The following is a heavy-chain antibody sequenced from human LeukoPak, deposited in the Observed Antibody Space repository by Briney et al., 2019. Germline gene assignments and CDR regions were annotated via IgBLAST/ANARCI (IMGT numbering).Heavy chain of an antibody. Sequence: PSETLSLTCTVSGGSISSYYWSWIRQPAGKGLEWIGRIYTSGSTNYNPSLKSRVTMSVDTSKNQFSLKLSSVTAADTAVYYCARHQNPSAYNSNYYYGMDVWGQGTTVTVSS. D-gene: IGHD5-12*01. CDR1: GGSISSYY. V-gene: IGHV4-4*07. CDR3: ARHQNPSAYNSNYYYGMDV. J-gene: IGHJ6*02. CDR2: IYTSGST.